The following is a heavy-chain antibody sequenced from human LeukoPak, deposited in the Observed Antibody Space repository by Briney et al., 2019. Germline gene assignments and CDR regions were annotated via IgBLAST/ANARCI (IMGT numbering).Heavy chain of an antibody. CDR2: ISYDGSNN. Sequence: GGSLRLSCAASGFSFNSFPMHWVRQAPGKGPEWVAIISYDGSNNFYADSVKGRFTISRDNSKNTLYLQMNSLRAEDTAMYYCVRGACSGTSCYDYWGQGTLVTVSS. V-gene: IGHV3-30*14. CDR1: GFSFNSFP. J-gene: IGHJ4*02. D-gene: IGHD2-2*01. CDR3: VRGACSGTSCYDY.